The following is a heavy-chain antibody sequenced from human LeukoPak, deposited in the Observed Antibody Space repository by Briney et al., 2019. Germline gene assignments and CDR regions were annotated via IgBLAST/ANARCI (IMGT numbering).Heavy chain of an antibody. Sequence: PGGSLRLSCAASGFTFSSYSMNWVRQAPGKGLEWVAYIRSSSSTIYYADSVKGRFTISTDNANNSVHLQMNSLRAEDTAVYYCARSLRNALDIWGQGTMVTVSS. D-gene: IGHD3-3*01. CDR3: ARSLRNALDI. V-gene: IGHV3-48*01. CDR2: IRSSSSTI. CDR1: GFTFSSYS. J-gene: IGHJ3*02.